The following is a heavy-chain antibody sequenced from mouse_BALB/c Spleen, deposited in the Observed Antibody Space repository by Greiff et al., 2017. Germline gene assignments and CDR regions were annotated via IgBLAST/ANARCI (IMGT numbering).Heavy chain of an antibody. V-gene: IGHV5-4*02. CDR2: ISDGGSYT. CDR1: GFTFSDYY. CDR3: ARGDDYGYDAMDY. D-gene: IGHD1-2*01. J-gene: IGHJ4*01. Sequence: DVKLVESGGGLVKPGGSLKLSCAASGFTFSDYYMYWVRLTPEKRLEWVATISDGGSYTYYPDSVKGRFTISRDNAKNNLYLQMSSLKSEDTAMYYCARGDDYGYDAMDYWGQGTSVTVSS.